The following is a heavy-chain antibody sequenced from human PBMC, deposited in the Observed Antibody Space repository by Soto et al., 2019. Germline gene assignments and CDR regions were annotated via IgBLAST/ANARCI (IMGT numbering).Heavy chain of an antibody. Sequence: SVKVSCKASEGTFSSYALSWVRQAPGQGLEWIGGIIPIFGTANYAQNFHGRVTITADESTSTYYMELSSMRTEDAAAFYXGIATSEQIAQEFYYYYGMDVGGQRNTVTLSS. CDR3: GIATSEQIAQEFYYYYGMDV. CDR1: EGTFSSYA. J-gene: IGHJ6*02. V-gene: IGHV1-69*13. CDR2: IIPIFGTA. D-gene: IGHD6-6*01.